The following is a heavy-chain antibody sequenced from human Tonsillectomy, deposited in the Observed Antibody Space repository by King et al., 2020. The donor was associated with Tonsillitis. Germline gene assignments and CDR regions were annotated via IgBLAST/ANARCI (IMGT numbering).Heavy chain of an antibody. CDR3: AGDRSSHFDS. J-gene: IGHJ4*02. Sequence: VQLVESGAEVKQPGASVKVSCKSSGYTFIAYYLQWVRQAPGQGLEWMGWIDPNTGDTRSAQKFQGRVTLTRDTPMSTAYMELHSLTSDDTALYFCAGDRSSHFDSWGRGTLVTVSS. V-gene: IGHV1-2*02. CDR1: GYTFIAYY. CDR2: IDPNTGDT.